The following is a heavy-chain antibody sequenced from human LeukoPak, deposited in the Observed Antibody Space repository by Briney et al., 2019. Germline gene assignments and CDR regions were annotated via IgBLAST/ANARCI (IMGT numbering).Heavy chain of an antibody. CDR3: ASGPAYGDDYYYYMDV. Sequence: PSETLSLTCTVSGGSISSYYWSWIRQPPGKGLEWIGYIYYSGSTNYNPSLKSRVTISVDTSKNQFSLKLSSVTAADTAVYYCASGPAYGDDYYYYMDVWGKGTTVTISS. D-gene: IGHD4-17*01. CDR1: GGSISSYY. J-gene: IGHJ6*03. CDR2: IYYSGST. V-gene: IGHV4-59*01.